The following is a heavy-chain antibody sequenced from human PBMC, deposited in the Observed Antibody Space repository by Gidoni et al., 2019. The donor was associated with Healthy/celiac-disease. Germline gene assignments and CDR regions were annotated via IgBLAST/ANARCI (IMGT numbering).Heavy chain of an antibody. Sequence: EVQLVESGGGLGQSGGFLRLSWAASGFPFSSYWMCWVCQAPGQGLEEVANIKQDGSEKYYVDSVKGRFTISRDNAKNSLYLQMNGLRAEDTAVYYCARDRGFDPWGQGTLVTVSS. J-gene: IGHJ5*02. CDR3: ARDRGFDP. V-gene: IGHV3-7*03. CDR2: IKQDGSEK. CDR1: GFPFSSYW.